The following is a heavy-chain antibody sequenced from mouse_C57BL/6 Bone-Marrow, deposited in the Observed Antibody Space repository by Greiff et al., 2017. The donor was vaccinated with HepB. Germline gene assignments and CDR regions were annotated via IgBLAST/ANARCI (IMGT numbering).Heavy chain of an antibody. CDR1: GYSFTGYY. CDR2: INPSTGGT. J-gene: IGHJ2*01. D-gene: IGHD1-1*01. V-gene: IGHV1-42*01. Sequence: EVQLQQSGPELVKPGASVKISCKASGYSFTGYYMNWVKQSPEKSLEWIGEINPSTGGTTYNQKFKAKATLTVDKSSSTAYMQLKSLTSEDSAVYYCARFRAAPDYYGSSLYYFDYWGQGTTLTVSS. CDR3: ARFRAAPDYYGSSLYYFDY.